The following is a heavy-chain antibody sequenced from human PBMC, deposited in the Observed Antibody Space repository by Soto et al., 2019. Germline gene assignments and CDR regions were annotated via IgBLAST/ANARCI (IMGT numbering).Heavy chain of an antibody. J-gene: IGHJ4*02. V-gene: IGHV4-34*01. CDR1: GGFFSGYY. Sequence: SETLSLTCAVYGGFFSGYYWRWIRQPPGKRLEWIGEINHSGSTNYNPSLKSRVTISVDTSKNQFSLKLTSVTAADTAVYYCGNDNIIALFDYWGQGTLVTVSS. CDR3: GNDNIIALFDY. D-gene: IGHD1-1*01. CDR2: INHSGST.